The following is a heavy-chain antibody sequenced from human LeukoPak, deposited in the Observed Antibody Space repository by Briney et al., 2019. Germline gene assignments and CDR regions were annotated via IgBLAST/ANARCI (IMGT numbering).Heavy chain of an antibody. CDR2: IGWNSGGI. D-gene: IGHD6-19*01. CDR1: GFNFDDYA. CDR3: AKDIISGGVAVLDY. V-gene: IGHV3-9*01. J-gene: IGHJ4*02. Sequence: GGSLRLSCAVSGFNFDDYAMYWVRQAPGKGLEWVSSIGWNSGGIDYADSVKGRFTISRDNAKNSLYLQMNSLRAEDTALYYCAKDIISGGVAVLDYWGQGTLVTVSS.